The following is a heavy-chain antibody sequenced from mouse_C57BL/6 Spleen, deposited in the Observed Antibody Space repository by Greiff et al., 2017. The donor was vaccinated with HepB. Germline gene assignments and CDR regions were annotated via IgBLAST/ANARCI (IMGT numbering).Heavy chain of an antibody. Sequence: EVQVVESGGGLVKPGGSLKLSCAASGFTFSDYGMHWVRQAPEKGLEWVAYISSGSSTIYYADTVKGRFTISRDNAKNTLFLQMTSLRTEDTAMYYCALYPLTGTRQLYYDMDYWGQGTSVTVAS. CDR3: ALYPLTGTRQLYYDMDY. CDR2: ISSGSSTI. J-gene: IGHJ4*01. V-gene: IGHV5-17*01. CDR1: GFTFSDYG. D-gene: IGHD4-1*01.